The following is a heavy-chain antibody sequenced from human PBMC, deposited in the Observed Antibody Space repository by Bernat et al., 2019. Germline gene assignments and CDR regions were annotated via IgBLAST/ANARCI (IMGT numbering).Heavy chain of an antibody. CDR1: AGSISSHNYF. V-gene: IGHV4-39*02. Sequence: QLQLQESGPGLVKPSETLSLTCTVSAGSISSHNYFWGWIREPPGKGLEWIGSVYSSGSTYYNPSLKGRVTISVDTSKNQFALKLSSVTAADTAVYYCAREGDIVATIIDYWGQGTLVTVSS. J-gene: IGHJ4*02. CDR2: VYSSGST. D-gene: IGHD5-12*01. CDR3: AREGDIVATIIDY.